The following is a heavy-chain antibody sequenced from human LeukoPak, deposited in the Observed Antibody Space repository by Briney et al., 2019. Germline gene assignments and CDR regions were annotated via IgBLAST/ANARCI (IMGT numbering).Heavy chain of an antibody. D-gene: IGHD4-17*01. J-gene: IGHJ4*02. CDR3: ARDYGEGGYYFDY. CDR2: INSDGSST. Sequence: GGSLRLSCAASGFTFSNYWMHWVRQAPGKGLVWVSRINSDGSSTSYADSVKGRFTISRDNAKNTLYLQMNSLRAEDTAVYYCARDYGEGGYYFDYWGQGTLVTVSS. V-gene: IGHV3-74*01. CDR1: GFTFSNYW.